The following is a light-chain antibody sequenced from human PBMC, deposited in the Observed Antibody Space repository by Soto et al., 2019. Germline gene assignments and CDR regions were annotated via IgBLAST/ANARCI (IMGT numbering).Light chain of an antibody. CDR2: EVS. V-gene: IGLV2-8*01. Sequence: QSVLTQPPSASGSPGQSVIISCTGTSSDVGGYNYVSWYQQHPGKAPKLMIYEVSKRPSGVPDRFSGSKSSNTASLTVSGLQAEDEADYYCSSYAGSNNFVFGTGTKVTVL. CDR1: SSDVGGYNY. CDR3: SSYAGSNNFV. J-gene: IGLJ1*01.